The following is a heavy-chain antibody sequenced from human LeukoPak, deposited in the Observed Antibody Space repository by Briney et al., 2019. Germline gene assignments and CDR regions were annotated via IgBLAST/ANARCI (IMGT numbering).Heavy chain of an antibody. Sequence: GGSLRLSCAASGFTFSSYAMHWVRQAPGKGLEWVSLISGDGGSTYYADSVKGRFTISRDNSKNSLYLQMNSLRTEDTALYYCAKRDSSNWYGALDVWGQGTTVTVSS. CDR2: ISGDGGST. V-gene: IGHV3-43*02. J-gene: IGHJ6*02. D-gene: IGHD6-13*01. CDR3: AKRDSSNWYGALDV. CDR1: GFTFSSYA.